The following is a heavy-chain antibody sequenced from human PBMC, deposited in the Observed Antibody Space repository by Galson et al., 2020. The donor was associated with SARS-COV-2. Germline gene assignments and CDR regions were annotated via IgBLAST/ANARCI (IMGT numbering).Heavy chain of an antibody. V-gene: IGHV5-51*01. D-gene: IGHD5-12*01. CDR1: GYRFTSYW. CDR3: AGRDGYNSDAFDI. Sequence: GESLKISCKGSGYRFTSYWIGWVRQMPGKGLEWMGIIYPGDSDTRYSPSFQGQVTISADKSISTAYLQWSSLKASDTAMYYCAGRDGYNSDAFDIWGQGTMGTVSS. CDR2: IYPGDSDT. J-gene: IGHJ3*02.